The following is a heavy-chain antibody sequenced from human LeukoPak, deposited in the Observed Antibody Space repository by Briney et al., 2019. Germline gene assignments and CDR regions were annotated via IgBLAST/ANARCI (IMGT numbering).Heavy chain of an antibody. CDR3: ATFPTVTVIVGGVFDY. CDR2: INTDGSGT. Sequence: GGSLRLSCAASGLTFSSYWMHWVRQAPGKGLVWVSYINTDGSGTSYADSVKGRFTISRDNAKNTLYLQMNSLRAEDTAVYYCATFPTVTVIVGGVFDYWGQGTLVTVSS. V-gene: IGHV3-74*01. J-gene: IGHJ4*02. D-gene: IGHD3-22*01. CDR1: GLTFSSYW.